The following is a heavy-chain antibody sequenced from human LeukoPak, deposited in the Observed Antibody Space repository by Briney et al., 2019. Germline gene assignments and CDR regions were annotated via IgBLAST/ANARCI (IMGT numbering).Heavy chain of an antibody. V-gene: IGHV1-3*01. CDR2: INGGNGNT. D-gene: IGHD3-22*01. CDR1: GYTFTRYG. Sequence: ASVKVSCKTSGYTFTRYGMHWVRQAPGQSLEWMGWINGGNGNTKYSEKFQGRVTIIRDISASTAYMELSSLRSEDTAVYYCARVPLHDDSGHYYPHWGQGTLVTVSS. J-gene: IGHJ1*01. CDR3: ARVPLHDDSGHYYPH.